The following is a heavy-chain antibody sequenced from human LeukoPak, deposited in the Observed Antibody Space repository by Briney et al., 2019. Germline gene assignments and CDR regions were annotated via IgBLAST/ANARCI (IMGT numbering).Heavy chain of an antibody. CDR2: INPNSGGT. Sequence: ASVKVSCKASGYTFTGYYMHWVRQAPGEGLEWMGRINPNSGGTNYAQKFQGRVTMTRDTSISTAYMELGRLGSDDTAVYYCARSYYYGSGSHDYWGQGTLVTVSS. J-gene: IGHJ4*02. CDR3: ARSYYYGSGSHDY. V-gene: IGHV1-2*06. CDR1: GYTFTGYY. D-gene: IGHD3-10*01.